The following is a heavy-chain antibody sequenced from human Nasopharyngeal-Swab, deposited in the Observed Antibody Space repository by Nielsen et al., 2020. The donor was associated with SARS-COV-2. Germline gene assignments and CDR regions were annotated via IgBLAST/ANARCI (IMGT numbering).Heavy chain of an antibody. D-gene: IGHD6-19*01. CDR3: ARDPNSSGGVDAFDI. J-gene: IGHJ3*02. CDR1: GGSVSSNIYY. Sequence: SETLSLTCTVSGGSVSSNIYYWSWIRQPPGKGLEWIGYIYYIGSTNYSPSLKSRVTISVDTSKNQFSLKLSSVTAADTAVYYCARDPNSSGGVDAFDIWGQGTMVTVSS. CDR2: IYYIGST. V-gene: IGHV4-61*01.